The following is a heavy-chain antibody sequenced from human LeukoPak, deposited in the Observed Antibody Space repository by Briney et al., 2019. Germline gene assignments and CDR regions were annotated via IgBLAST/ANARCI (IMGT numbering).Heavy chain of an antibody. CDR3: AKAPRSAVAGYFDY. CDR2: IIASGGST. V-gene: IGHV3-23*01. Sequence: PGGSLRLSCAVSGFTFNNYAMAWVRQAPGKGLEWVSAIIASGGSTYYADSVRGRFTISRDNSRDTLYLQMNSLRAEDTAVYYCAKAPRSAVAGYFDYWGQGTLVTVSS. J-gene: IGHJ4*02. CDR1: GFTFNNYA. D-gene: IGHD6-19*01.